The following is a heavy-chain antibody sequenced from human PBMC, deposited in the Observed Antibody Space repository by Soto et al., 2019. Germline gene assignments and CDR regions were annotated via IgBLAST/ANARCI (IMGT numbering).Heavy chain of an antibody. CDR1: GFTFSSYS. Sequence: GGSLRLSCAASGFTFSSYSMNWVRQAPGKGLEWVSSISSSSSCIYYADSVKGRFTISRDNAKNSLYLQMNSLRAEDTAVYYCARDNPGFGELLSYYYGMDVWGQGTTITVSS. CDR2: ISSSSSCI. CDR3: ARDNPGFGELLSYYYGMDV. V-gene: IGHV3-21*01. J-gene: IGHJ6*02. D-gene: IGHD3-10*01.